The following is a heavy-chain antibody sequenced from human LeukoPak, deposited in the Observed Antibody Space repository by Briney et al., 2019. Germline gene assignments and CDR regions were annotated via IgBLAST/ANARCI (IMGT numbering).Heavy chain of an antibody. V-gene: IGHV3-30*02. Sequence: GGSLRLSCTASGFIFSAMDWVRQTPGKGLEWVAFIRYDGSIKYYADSVKGRFTISRDNSENTLFLQMNSLRAEDTAVYYCAKDETISGVNYFYYWGQGTLVTVSS. D-gene: IGHD3-3*01. CDR2: IRYDGSIK. CDR1: GFIFSA. J-gene: IGHJ4*02. CDR3: AKDETISGVNYFYY.